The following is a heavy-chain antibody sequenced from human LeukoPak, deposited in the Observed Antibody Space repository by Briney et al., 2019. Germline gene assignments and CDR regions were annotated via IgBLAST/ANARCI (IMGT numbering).Heavy chain of an antibody. CDR3: ARTRSYDILTGYPPYFGLDV. Sequence: GASVKVSCKASGYTFTGYYLHWVRQAPGQGLEWMGWIYPKTGGTNYAQKFQGRVAMTRDTSITTTYTELSRLRSDDTAVYYCARTRSYDILTGYPPYFGLDVWGQGTTVTVSS. V-gene: IGHV1-2*02. J-gene: IGHJ6*02. CDR1: GYTFTGYY. D-gene: IGHD3-9*01. CDR2: IYPKTGGT.